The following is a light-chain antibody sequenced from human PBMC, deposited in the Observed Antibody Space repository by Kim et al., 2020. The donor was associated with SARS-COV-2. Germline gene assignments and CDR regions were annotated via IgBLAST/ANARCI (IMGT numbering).Light chain of an antibody. Sequence: EIVMTQSPGTLSVSPGERATLSCRASQSVSRNLAWYQHKPGQAPRHLVYGASNRALGVPDRFSGSGSGTEFTLTISSLQSEDFALYYCQQYNNWPPMYTFGQGTKLEI. V-gene: IGKV3-15*01. CDR1: QSVSRN. J-gene: IGKJ2*01. CDR3: QQYNNWPPMYT. CDR2: GAS.